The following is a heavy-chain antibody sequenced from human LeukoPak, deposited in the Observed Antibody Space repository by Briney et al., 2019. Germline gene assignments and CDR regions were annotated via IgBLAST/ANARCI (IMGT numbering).Heavy chain of an antibody. CDR3: ARHVVAVGFDY. V-gene: IGHV3-21*01. D-gene: IGHD3-22*01. CDR2: ITSSSTYI. J-gene: IGHJ4*02. CDR1: GFTFSSYT. Sequence: GGSLRLSCAASGFTFSSYTMNWVRQAPGKGLEWVSSITSSSTYIYYADSVKGRFTNSRDNAQNSLYLQMSSLRAEDTAVYYCARHVVAVGFDYWGQGTLVTVSS.